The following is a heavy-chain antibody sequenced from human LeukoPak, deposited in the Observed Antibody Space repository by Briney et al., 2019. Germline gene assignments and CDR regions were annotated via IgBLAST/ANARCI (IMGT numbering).Heavy chain of an antibody. CDR1: GFTFSGHW. V-gene: IGHV3-7*01. D-gene: IGHD1-14*01. J-gene: IGHJ4*02. CDR2: INQGGSDK. CDR3: TRDRSRAEDD. Sequence: PGGSLRLSCAASGFTFSGHWMSWVRQAPGKGLEWVANINQGGSDKYYVDSVKGRFTISRDNANNLLHLQMNSMRGEDTAVYYCTRDRSRAEDDWGQGTLVTVSS.